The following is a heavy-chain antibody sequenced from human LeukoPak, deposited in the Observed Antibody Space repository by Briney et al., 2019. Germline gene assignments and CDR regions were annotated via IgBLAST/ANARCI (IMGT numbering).Heavy chain of an antibody. J-gene: IGHJ5*02. V-gene: IGHV1-24*01. CDR1: GYTLTELS. Sequence: ASVKVSCKVSGYTLTELSMHWVRQAPGKGLEWMGGFDPEDGETIYAQKFQGRVTMTEDTSTDTACMELSSLRSEDTAVYYCATGPYSSSWYNWFDPWGQGTLVTVSS. CDR3: ATGPYSSSWYNWFDP. D-gene: IGHD6-13*01. CDR2: FDPEDGET.